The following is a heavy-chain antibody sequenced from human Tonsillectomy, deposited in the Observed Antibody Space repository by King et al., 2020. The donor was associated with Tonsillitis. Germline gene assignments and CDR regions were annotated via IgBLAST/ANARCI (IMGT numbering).Heavy chain of an antibody. Sequence: HLQLQESGPGLVKPSETLSLTCTVSGDSITSGSYHWGWIRQPPGKGLEWIATIYYSGSTYHNPSLKSRVTMSVDTSKAQFSLKLRSVTAADTAVYYCARHSVGGELYWFDPWGQGILVTVSS. CDR1: GDSITSGSYH. CDR3: ARHSVGGELYWFDP. J-gene: IGHJ5*02. V-gene: IGHV4-39*01. D-gene: IGHD1-26*01. CDR2: IYYSGST.